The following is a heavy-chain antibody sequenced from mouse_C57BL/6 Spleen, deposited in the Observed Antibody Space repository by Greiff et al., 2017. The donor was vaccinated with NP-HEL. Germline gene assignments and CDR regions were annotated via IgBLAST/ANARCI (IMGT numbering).Heavy chain of an antibody. CDR1: GYTFTSYW. D-gene: IGHD2-5*01. Sequence: QVQLQQPGAELVKPGASVKMSCKASGYTFTSYWITWVKQRPGQGLEWIGDIYPGSGSTNYNEKFKSKATLTVDKSSSTAYMQLSSLTSDDSAVYYCAREGNSNYDYWGQGTTLTVSS. V-gene: IGHV1-55*01. J-gene: IGHJ2*01. CDR2: IYPGSGST. CDR3: AREGNSNYDY.